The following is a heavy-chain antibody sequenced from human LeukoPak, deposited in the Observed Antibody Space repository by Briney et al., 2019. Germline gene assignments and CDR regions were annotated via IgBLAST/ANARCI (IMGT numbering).Heavy chain of an antibody. V-gene: IGHV4-38-2*02. D-gene: IGHD2-15*01. Sequence: PSETLSLTCTVSGNSISSGYYWDWIRQPPGKGLEWIGSMYHSGNTYYNLSLKSRVTISVDTSKNQFSLKLSSVTAADTAVYYCARKESGSNYYFDYWGQGTLVTVSS. J-gene: IGHJ4*02. CDR3: ARKESGSNYYFDY. CDR1: GNSISSGYY. CDR2: MYHSGNT.